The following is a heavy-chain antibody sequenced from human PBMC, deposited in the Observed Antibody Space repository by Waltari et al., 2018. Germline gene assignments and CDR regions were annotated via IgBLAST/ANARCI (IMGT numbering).Heavy chain of an antibody. D-gene: IGHD3-10*01. V-gene: IGHV3-15*01. CDR3: VRESFGNGI. CDR2: IKREIDGGTA. CDR1: DYTVKYAW. Sequence: EVQLVEPGGGLVVPGESLRLTLVGCDYTVKYAWMSWVRQAPGKGLEWVGRIKREIDGGTAEYVESVKDRFTISRDDSKNTLYLQMNSLKSEDSAVYFCVRESFGNGIWGQGTLVTVSS. J-gene: IGHJ4*02.